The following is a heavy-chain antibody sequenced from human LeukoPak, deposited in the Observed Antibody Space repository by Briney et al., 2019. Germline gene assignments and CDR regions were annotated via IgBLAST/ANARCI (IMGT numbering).Heavy chain of an antibody. CDR2: IYYSGST. D-gene: IGHD1-26*01. V-gene: IGHV4-59*08. J-gene: IGHJ4*02. CDR3: ARAYRSGSAYFFDY. Sequence: SETLSLTCTVSGGSITSYYWSWIRQPPGKGLEWIGYIYYSGSTNYDPSLKSRVTISVDTSKNQFSLKLSSVTAADTVVYYCARAYRSGSAYFFDYWGQGTLVTVSS. CDR1: GGSITSYY.